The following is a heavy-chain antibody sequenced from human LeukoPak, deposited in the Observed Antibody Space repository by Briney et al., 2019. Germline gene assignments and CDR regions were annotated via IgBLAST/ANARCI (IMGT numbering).Heavy chain of an antibody. J-gene: IGHJ3*02. CDR1: GGSISSSSYS. Sequence: SETLSLTCTVSGGSISSSSYSWGWIRQPPGKGLEWIGSIYYSGSTYYNPSLKSRVTISVDTSKNQFSLKLSSVTAADTAVYYCARHPRNPYDSSGYRYGGGAFDIWGQGTMVTVSS. V-gene: IGHV4-39*01. D-gene: IGHD3-22*01. CDR3: ARHPRNPYDSSGYRYGGGAFDI. CDR2: IYYSGST.